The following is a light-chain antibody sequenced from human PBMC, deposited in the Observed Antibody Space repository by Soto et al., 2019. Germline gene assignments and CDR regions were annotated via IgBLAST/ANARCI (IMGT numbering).Light chain of an antibody. CDR1: SSDVGGYNS. CDR2: EVS. J-gene: IGLJ3*02. CDR3: GSYTSTTTRV. Sequence: QSALTQPASVSGSPGQSITISCTGTSSDVGGYNSVSWYQQHPGKAPKLIIYEVSNRPSGISNRFSGSKSGNTASLTISGLQPADEANYYCGSYTSTTTRVFGGGTKLTV. V-gene: IGLV2-14*01.